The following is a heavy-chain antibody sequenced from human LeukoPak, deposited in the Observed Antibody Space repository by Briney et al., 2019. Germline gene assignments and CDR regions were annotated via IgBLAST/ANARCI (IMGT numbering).Heavy chain of an antibody. CDR1: GGSISSNY. Sequence: SETLSLTCTVSGGSISSNYWSWIRQPPGKGLEWIGYISYSGSTNYNPSLKSRVTISVDTSKNHFSLRLSSVTAADTAVYYCARGARAGYNLEPFDYWGQGTLVTVSS. CDR2: ISYSGST. CDR3: ARGARAGYNLEPFDY. D-gene: IGHD5-24*01. V-gene: IGHV4-59*08. J-gene: IGHJ4*02.